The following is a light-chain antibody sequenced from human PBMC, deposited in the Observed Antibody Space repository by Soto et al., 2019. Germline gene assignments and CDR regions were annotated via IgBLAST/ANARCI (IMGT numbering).Light chain of an antibody. V-gene: IGLV2-14*01. CDR1: SNDVGGYNY. Sequence: QSALTQPASVSGSPGQSITISCTGTSNDVGGYNYVSWYQQHPGKAPKLMIYEVSNWPSGVSNRFSGSKSGNTASLTISGLQAEDDADYYCSSYTNSNTQVFGGGTKLTVL. J-gene: IGLJ3*02. CDR3: SSYTNSNTQV. CDR2: EVS.